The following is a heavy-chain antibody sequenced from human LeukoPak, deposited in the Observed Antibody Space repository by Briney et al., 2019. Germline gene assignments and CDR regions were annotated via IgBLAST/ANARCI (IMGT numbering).Heavy chain of an antibody. CDR1: GFTFSSYG. CDR2: ISYDGSNK. D-gene: IGHD2-15*01. V-gene: IGHV3-30*18. Sequence: GGSLRLSCAASGFTFSSYGMHWVRQAPGKGLEWEAVISYDGSNKYYADSVKGRFTISRDNSKNTLYLQMNSLRAEDTAVYYCAKDRGRYCSGGSCYSLDYWGQGTLVTVSS. J-gene: IGHJ4*02. CDR3: AKDRGRYCSGGSCYSLDY.